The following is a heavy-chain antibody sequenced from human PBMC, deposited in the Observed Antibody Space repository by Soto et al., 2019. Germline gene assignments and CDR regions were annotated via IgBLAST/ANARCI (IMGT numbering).Heavy chain of an antibody. CDR1: GYSFTDSH. V-gene: IGHV1-2*04. J-gene: IGHJ6*02. CDR3: ARGDSTDCSNGVCSFFYNHDMGV. D-gene: IGHD2-8*01. CDR2: INPKSGGT. Sequence: ASVKVSCKASGYSFTDSHIHWVRQAPGQGLEWLGRINPKSGGTSTAQKFQGWVTMTTDTSISTASMELTRLTSGDTAIYYCARGDSTDCSNGVCSFFYNHDMGVWGQGTTVTVSS.